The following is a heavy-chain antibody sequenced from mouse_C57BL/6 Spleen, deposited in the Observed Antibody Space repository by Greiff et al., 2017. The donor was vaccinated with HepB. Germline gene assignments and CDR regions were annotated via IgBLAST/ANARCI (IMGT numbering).Heavy chain of an antibody. D-gene: IGHD1-1*01. CDR3: ARRDYGSRYYFDY. V-gene: IGHV1-64*01. Sequence: QVQLKQPGAELVKPGASVKLSCKASGYTFTSYWMHWVKQRPGQGLEWIGMIHPNSGSTNYNEKFKSKATLTVDKSSSTAYMQLSSLTSEDSAVYYCARRDYGSRYYFDYWGQGTTLTVSS. CDR1: GYTFTSYW. J-gene: IGHJ2*01. CDR2: IHPNSGST.